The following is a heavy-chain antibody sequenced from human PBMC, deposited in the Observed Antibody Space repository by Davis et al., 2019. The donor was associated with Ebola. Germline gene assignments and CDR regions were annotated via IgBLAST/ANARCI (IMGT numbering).Heavy chain of an antibody. CDR1: GFTFDDYA. D-gene: IGHD4-17*01. CDR3: AKGRGDYGDYVIDY. CDR2: ISWNSGSI. Sequence: GGSLRLSCAASGFTFDDYAMHWVRQAPGKGLEWVSGISWNSGSIGYADSVKGRFTISRDNSKNTLYLQMNSLRAEDTAVYYCAKGRGDYGDYVIDYWGQGTLVTVSS. V-gene: IGHV3-9*01. J-gene: IGHJ4*02.